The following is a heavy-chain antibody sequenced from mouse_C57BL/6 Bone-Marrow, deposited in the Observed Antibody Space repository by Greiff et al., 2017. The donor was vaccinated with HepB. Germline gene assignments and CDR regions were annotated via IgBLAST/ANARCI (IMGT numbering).Heavy chain of an antibody. CDR2: IHPNSGST. V-gene: IGHV1-64*01. CDR3: ARPGTYWYFDV. CDR1: GYTFTSYW. D-gene: IGHD4-1*01. J-gene: IGHJ1*03. Sequence: VQLQQPGAELVKPGASVKLSCKASGYTFTSYWMHWVKQRPGQGLEWIGMIHPNSGSTNYNEKFKSKATLTVDKSSNTAYMQLSSLTSEDSAVYYCARPGTYWYFDVWGTGTTVTVSS.